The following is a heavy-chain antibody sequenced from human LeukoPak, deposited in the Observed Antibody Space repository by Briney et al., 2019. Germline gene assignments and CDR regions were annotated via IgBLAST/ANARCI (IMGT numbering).Heavy chain of an antibody. J-gene: IGHJ3*02. CDR3: ASTDLRVEMATINAFDI. V-gene: IGHV5-51*01. Sequence: GESLKISCKGSGYSFTSYWIGWVRQMPGKGLEWMGIIYPGDSDTRYSPSLQGQVTISADKSISTAYLQWSSLKASDTAMYYCASTDLRVEMATINAFDIWGQGTMVTVSS. CDR2: IYPGDSDT. CDR1: GYSFTSYW. D-gene: IGHD5-24*01.